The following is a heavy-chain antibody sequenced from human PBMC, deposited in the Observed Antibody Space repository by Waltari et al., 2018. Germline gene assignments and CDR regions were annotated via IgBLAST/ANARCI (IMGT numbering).Heavy chain of an antibody. V-gene: IGHV1-69*01. J-gene: IGHJ4*02. D-gene: IGHD3-22*01. CDR2: IIPIFGTA. CDR3: ARGTTYYYDSSGYYSPFDY. Sequence: QVQLVQSGAEVKKPGSSVKVSCKASGGTFSSYAISWVRQAPGQGLEWMGGIIPIFGTANYAQKFQGRVTITADESTSTAYMELSSLRSEDMAVYYCARGTTYYYDSSGYYSPFDYWGQGTLVTVSS. CDR1: GGTFSSYA.